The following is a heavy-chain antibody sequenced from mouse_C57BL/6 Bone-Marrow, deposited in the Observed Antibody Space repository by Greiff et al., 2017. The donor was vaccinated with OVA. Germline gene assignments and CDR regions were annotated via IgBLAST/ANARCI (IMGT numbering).Heavy chain of an antibody. J-gene: IGHJ3*01. CDR1: GYTFTSYW. CDR2: IDPSDSET. Sequence: VQLQQPGAELVRPGSSVKLSCKASGYTFTSYWMHWVKQRPIQGLEWIGNIDPSDSETHYNQKFKDKATLTVDKSSSTAYMQLSSLTSEDSAVYYCARYSHYYGSSYVSWFAYWGQGTLVTVSA. D-gene: IGHD1-1*01. V-gene: IGHV1-52*01. CDR3: ARYSHYYGSSYVSWFAY.